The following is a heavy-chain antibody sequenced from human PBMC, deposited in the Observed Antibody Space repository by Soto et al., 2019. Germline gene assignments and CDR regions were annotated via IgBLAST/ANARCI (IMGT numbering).Heavy chain of an antibody. CDR2: IYSGGST. J-gene: IGHJ6*02. Sequence: GGSLRLSCAASGFTVSSNYMSWVRQAPGKGLEWVSVIYSGGSTYYADSVKGRFTISRDNSKNTLYLQMNSLRAEDTAVYYCARTYYYDSSGSYGMDVWGQGTTVTVSS. V-gene: IGHV3-53*01. CDR3: ARTYYYDSSGSYGMDV. D-gene: IGHD3-22*01. CDR1: GFTVSSNY.